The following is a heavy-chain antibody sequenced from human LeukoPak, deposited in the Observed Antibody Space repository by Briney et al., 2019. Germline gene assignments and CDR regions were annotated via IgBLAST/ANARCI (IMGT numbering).Heavy chain of an antibody. V-gene: IGHV3-74*01. CDR1: GFTFSGYW. D-gene: IGHD3-10*01. CDR2: INSDGSST. Sequence: GGSLRLSCAASGFTFSGYWMHWVRQTPGKRLVWISRINSDGSSTFYADSVKGRFTTSRDNAENTVYLQMNSLRADDTAVYYCARIPGGSGSQYDYWGQGTLVIVSS. J-gene: IGHJ4*02. CDR3: ARIPGGSGSQYDY.